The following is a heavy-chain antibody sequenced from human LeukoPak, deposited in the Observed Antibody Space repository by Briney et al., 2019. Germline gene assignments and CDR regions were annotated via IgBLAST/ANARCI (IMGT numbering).Heavy chain of an antibody. Sequence: ASVKVSCKASGGTFSSYAISWVRQAPGQGLEWMGGIIPIFGTANYARKFQGRVTITADKSTSTAYMGLSSLRSEDTAVYYCARARVDYGDYGDYFDYWGQGTLVTVSS. D-gene: IGHD4-17*01. CDR3: ARARVDYGDYGDYFDY. CDR1: GGTFSSYA. CDR2: IIPIFGTA. V-gene: IGHV1-69*06. J-gene: IGHJ4*02.